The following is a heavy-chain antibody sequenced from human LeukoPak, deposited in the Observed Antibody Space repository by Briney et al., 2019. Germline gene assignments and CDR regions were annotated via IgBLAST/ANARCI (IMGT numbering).Heavy chain of an antibody. V-gene: IGHV3-23*01. CDR2: ISGSGGST. J-gene: IGHJ4*02. Sequence: GGSLRLSCAASGFTFSSYAMSWVRQAPGKGLEWVSAISGSGGSTYYADSVKGRFTISRDNSKNTLYLQMNSLRAEDTAVYNRMIGLVAYRQLQFDYWGQGTLVTVSS. CDR3: MIGLVAYRQLQFDY. CDR1: GFTFSSYA. D-gene: IGHD5-12*01.